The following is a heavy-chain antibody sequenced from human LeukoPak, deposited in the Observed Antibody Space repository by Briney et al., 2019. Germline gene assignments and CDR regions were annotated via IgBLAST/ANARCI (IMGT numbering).Heavy chain of an antibody. CDR3: AKILRGRTFLFRYYGMDV. D-gene: IGHD1-26*01. V-gene: IGHV3-23*01. J-gene: IGHJ6*02. CDR1: GFTFSSYA. Sequence: QTGGSLRLSCAASGFTFSSYAMSWVRQAPGKGLEWVSAISGSGGSTYYADSVKGRFTISRDNSKNTLYLQMNSLRAEDTAVYYCAKILRGRTFLFRYYGMDVWGQGTTVTVSS. CDR2: ISGSGGST.